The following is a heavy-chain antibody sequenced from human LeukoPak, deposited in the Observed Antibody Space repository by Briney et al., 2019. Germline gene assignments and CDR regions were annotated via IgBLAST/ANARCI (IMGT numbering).Heavy chain of an antibody. D-gene: IGHD3-16*02. J-gene: IGHJ4*02. V-gene: IGHV3-48*03. Sequence: GGSLRLSCAASGFTFSSYEMNWVRQAPGKGLEWVSHISSSGSTIYYADSVKGRFTISRDNAKNSLYLQMNSLRAEDTAVYYCARSFNTLTDYWGQGTLVTVSS. CDR1: GFTFSSYE. CDR3: ARSFNTLTDY. CDR2: ISSSGSTI.